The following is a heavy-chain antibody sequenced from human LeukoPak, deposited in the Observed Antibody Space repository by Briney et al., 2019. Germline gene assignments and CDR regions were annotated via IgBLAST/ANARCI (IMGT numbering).Heavy chain of an antibody. CDR1: GFTFSSYG. J-gene: IGHJ4*02. CDR3: ATDKGAAPEERADY. V-gene: IGHV3-30*03. D-gene: IGHD1-1*01. Sequence: GRSLRLSCAASGFTFSSYGMHWVRQAPGKGLEWVAVISYDGSNKYYADSVKGRFTISRDNSKNTLYLQMNSLRAEDTAVYYCATDKGAAPEERADYWGQGTLVTVSS. CDR2: ISYDGSNK.